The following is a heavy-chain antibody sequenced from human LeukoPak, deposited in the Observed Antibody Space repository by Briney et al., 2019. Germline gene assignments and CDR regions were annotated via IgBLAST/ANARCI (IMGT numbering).Heavy chain of an antibody. Sequence: PSETLSLTCAVSGGSISSGGYSWSWIRQPPGKGLEWIGYIYHSGSTYYNPSLKSRVTISVDRSKNQFSLKLSSVTAADTATYYCARNSGRYYFDYWGQGTLVTVSS. J-gene: IGHJ4*02. CDR3: ARNSGRYYFDY. CDR1: GGSISSGGYS. D-gene: IGHD5-12*01. CDR2: IYHSGST. V-gene: IGHV4-30-2*01.